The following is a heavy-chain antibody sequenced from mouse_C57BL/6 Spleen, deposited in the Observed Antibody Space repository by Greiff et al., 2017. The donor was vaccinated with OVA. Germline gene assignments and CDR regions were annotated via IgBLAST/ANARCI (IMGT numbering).Heavy chain of an antibody. Sequence: EVQLQESGPELVKPGASVKIPCKASGYTFTDYNMDWVKQSHGKSLEWIGDINPNNGGTIYNQKFKGKATLTVDKSSSTADMELRSLTSEDTAVYYCAIWYQAWFAYWGQGTLVTVSA. CDR2: INPNNGGT. J-gene: IGHJ3*01. V-gene: IGHV1-18*01. CDR1: GYTFTDYN. CDR3: AIWYQAWFAY. D-gene: IGHD2-1*01.